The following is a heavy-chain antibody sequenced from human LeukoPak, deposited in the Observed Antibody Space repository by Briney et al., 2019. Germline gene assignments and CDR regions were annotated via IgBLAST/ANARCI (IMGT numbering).Heavy chain of an antibody. J-gene: IGHJ4*02. D-gene: IGHD3-3*01. CDR3: ARGQYYDFWSGYYTPYYFDY. CDR2: INHSGST. CDR1: GGSFSGYY. Sequence: SETLSLTCAVYGGSFSGYYWSWIRQPPGKGLEWIGEINHSGSTNYNPSLKSRVTISVDTSKNQFSLKLSSVTAADTAVYYCARGQYYDFWSGYYTPYYFDYWGQGTLVTVSS. V-gene: IGHV4-34*01.